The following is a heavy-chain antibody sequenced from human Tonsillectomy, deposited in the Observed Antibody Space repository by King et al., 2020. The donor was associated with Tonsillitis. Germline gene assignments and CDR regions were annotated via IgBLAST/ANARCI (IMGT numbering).Heavy chain of an antibody. CDR3: AKDLRRELLYDACDI. CDR1: GFTFSSFA. V-gene: IGHV3-23*04. D-gene: IGHD1-26*01. J-gene: IGHJ3*02. Sequence: VQLVESGGGLVQPGGSLRLSCAASGFTFSSFAMSWVRQAPGKGLEWVSTINTGGVSTYYADSVRGRCANSRDNSKNTLYLQMNSLRAEDTAVYYCAKDLRRELLYDACDIWGQGTMVTVSS. CDR2: INTGGVST.